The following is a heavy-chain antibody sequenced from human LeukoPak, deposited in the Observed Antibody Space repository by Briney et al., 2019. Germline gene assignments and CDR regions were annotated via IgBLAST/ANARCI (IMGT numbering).Heavy chain of an antibody. Sequence: SETLSLTCTVSGGSISSYYWSWIRQPAGKGLEWIGRIYTSGSTNYNPSLKSRVTMSVDTFKNQFSLKLSSVTAADTAVYYCARQGCSGGSCYDVPFDYWGQGTLVTVSS. D-gene: IGHD2-15*01. CDR3: ARQGCSGGSCYDVPFDY. J-gene: IGHJ4*02. CDR2: IYTSGST. V-gene: IGHV4-4*07. CDR1: GGSISSYY.